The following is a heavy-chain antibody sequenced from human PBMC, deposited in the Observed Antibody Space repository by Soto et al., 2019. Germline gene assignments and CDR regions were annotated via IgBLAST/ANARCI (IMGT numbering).Heavy chain of an antibody. Sequence: PSETLSLTCTVSGGSISSYYWSWIRQPPGKGLEWIGYIYYSGSTNYNPSLKGRVTISVDTSKNQFSLKLSSVTAADTAVYYCARVGWGSYRWGWFDPWGQGTLVTVSS. J-gene: IGHJ5*02. CDR3: ARVGWGSYRWGWFDP. V-gene: IGHV4-59*01. D-gene: IGHD3-16*02. CDR2: IYYSGST. CDR1: GGSISSYY.